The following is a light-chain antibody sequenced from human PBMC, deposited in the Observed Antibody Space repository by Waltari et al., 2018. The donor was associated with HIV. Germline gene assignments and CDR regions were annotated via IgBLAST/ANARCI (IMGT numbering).Light chain of an antibody. J-gene: IGLJ3*02. CDR2: IHN. V-gene: IGLV1-44*01. CDR1: SSNIGSHN. Sequence: QSVLTQPPSASGTPGQWVTLPCSGRSSNIGSHNVTSSQQVPGTAPKILTYIHNQRPSGVPDRFSGSKSGTSASLAISGLQSEDEADYYCSTWEVSLNGYWVFGGGTKLTVL. CDR3: STWEVSLNGYWV.